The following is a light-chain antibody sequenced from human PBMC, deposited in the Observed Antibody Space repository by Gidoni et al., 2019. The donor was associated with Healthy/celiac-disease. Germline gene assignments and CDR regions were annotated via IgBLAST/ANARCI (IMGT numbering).Light chain of an antibody. CDR1: SSDVGGYNY. V-gene: IGLV2-11*01. Sequence: QSALTQPRSVSGSPGQSVTISCTGTSSDVGGYNYVSWYQQHPGKAPKLMIYDVSKRPSGVPDRFSGSKSGNPASLTISGLQAEDEAYYYCCSYAGSGGWVFGGGTKLTVL. CDR2: DVS. CDR3: CSYAGSGGWV. J-gene: IGLJ3*02.